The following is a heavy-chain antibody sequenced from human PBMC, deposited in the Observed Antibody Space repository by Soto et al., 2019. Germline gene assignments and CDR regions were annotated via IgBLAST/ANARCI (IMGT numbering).Heavy chain of an antibody. Sequence: GGSLRLSCAASGFRFSTYGMIWVRQAPGKGLEWVSAITDNAGSTFYGDSVKGRFTISRDNSRNTLFLQMNSLRAEDTAVYYCAKDQFSSGWYNDYYYGLNVWGQGTTVTVSS. CDR2: ITDNAGST. CDR1: GFRFSTYG. J-gene: IGHJ6*02. D-gene: IGHD6-19*01. CDR3: AKDQFSSGWYNDYYYGLNV. V-gene: IGHV3-23*01.